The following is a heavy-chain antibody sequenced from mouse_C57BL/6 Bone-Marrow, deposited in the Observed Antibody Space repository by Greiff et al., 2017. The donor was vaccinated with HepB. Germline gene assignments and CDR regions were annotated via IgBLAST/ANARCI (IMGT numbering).Heavy chain of an antibody. CDR1: GYTFTDYY. V-gene: IGHV1-19*01. J-gene: IGHJ4*01. CDR3: AREGYYYGSSYAMDY. CDR2: INPYNGGT. D-gene: IGHD1-1*01. Sequence: EVKLVESGPVLVKPGASVKMSCKASGYTFTDYYMNWVKQSHGKSLEWIGVINPYNGGTSYNQKFKGKATLTVDKSSSTAYMELNSLTSEDSAVYYCAREGYYYGSSYAMDYWGQGTSVTVSS.